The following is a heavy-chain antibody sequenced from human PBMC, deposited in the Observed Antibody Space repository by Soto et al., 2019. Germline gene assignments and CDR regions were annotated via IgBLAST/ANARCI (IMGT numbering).Heavy chain of an antibody. CDR2: ISYDGSNK. Sequence: PGGSLRLSCAASGFTFSSYGMHWVRQAPGKGLEWVAVISYDGSNKYYADTVKGRFTISRDNSKNKLYLQINSLRAEDTAVYYCAKEPGRIQLSNWFDPWGQGTLVTVSS. D-gene: IGHD5-18*01. CDR3: AKEPGRIQLSNWFDP. J-gene: IGHJ5*02. CDR1: GFTFSSYG. V-gene: IGHV3-30*18.